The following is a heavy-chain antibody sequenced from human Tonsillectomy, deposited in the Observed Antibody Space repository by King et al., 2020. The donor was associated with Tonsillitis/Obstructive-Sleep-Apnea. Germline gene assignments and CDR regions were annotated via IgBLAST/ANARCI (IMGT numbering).Heavy chain of an antibody. D-gene: IGHD2-2*01. CDR1: GFTFSNAW. Sequence: VQLVQSGGGLVKPGGSLRLSCAASGFTFSNAWMSWVRQAPGKGLEWGGRIKSKTDGGTTDYAAPVKGRFTISRDDSKNTLYLQMNSQKTEDTAVYYCTASYIIVVVPAAQYYFDYWGQGTLVTVSS. CDR3: TASYIIVVVPAAQYYFDY. V-gene: IGHV3-15*01. CDR2: IKSKTDGGTT. J-gene: IGHJ4*02.